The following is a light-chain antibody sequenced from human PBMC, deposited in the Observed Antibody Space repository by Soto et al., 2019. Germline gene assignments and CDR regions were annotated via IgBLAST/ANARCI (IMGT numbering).Light chain of an antibody. CDR3: CSYAGSSTDVV. V-gene: IGLV2-23*01. J-gene: IGLJ2*01. CDR1: SSDVGSFNL. CDR2: EGS. Sequence: QSALTQPASVSGSPGQSITISCTGTSSDVGSFNLVSWYQQHPGKAPKLMIYEGSKRPSGVSNRFSCSKSGNTASLTISGLQAEDEPDYYCCSYAGSSTDVVFGGGTKLTVL.